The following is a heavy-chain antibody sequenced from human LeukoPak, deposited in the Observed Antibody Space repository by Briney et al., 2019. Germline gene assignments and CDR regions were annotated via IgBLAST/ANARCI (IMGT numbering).Heavy chain of an antibody. V-gene: IGHV3-23*01. CDR3: AKDSRWPNDAFDI. D-gene: IGHD6-13*01. CDR2: ISVTRAT. CDR1: DFTFRTYP. J-gene: IGHJ3*02. Sequence: GGSLRLSCAASDFTFRTYPMSWLRQAPGKGLEWVSAISVTRATYYAGSVKGRFTISRDNSKNTLYLQMNSLRADDTAVHYCAKDSRWPNDAFDIWGQGTLVTVSS.